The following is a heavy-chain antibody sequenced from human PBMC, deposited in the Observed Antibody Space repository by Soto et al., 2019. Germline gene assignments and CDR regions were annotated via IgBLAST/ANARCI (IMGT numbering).Heavy chain of an antibody. Sequence: QVQLVQSGAEVKKPGSSVKVSCKASGGTFSSYTISWVRQAPGQGLEWMGRIIPILGIANYAQKFQGRVTITADKSTSTAYMELSSLRSEDTAVYYCARGPDYYDSLDPWGQGTLVTVSS. CDR2: IIPILGIA. CDR3: ARGPDYYDSLDP. D-gene: IGHD3-22*01. J-gene: IGHJ5*02. V-gene: IGHV1-69*02. CDR1: GGTFSSYT.